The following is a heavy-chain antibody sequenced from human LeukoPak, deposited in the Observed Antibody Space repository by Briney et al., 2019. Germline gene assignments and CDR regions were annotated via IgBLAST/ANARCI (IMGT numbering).Heavy chain of an antibody. V-gene: IGHV3-23*01. CDR1: GFSFSSYA. CDR3: AKVQLGIGVDY. D-gene: IGHD7-27*01. Sequence: GGSLRLSCAASGFSFSSYAVSWVRQAPGKGLEWVSGISDGGSRTYYADSVKGRFTIPRDDSKNTLYPQMNSLRAEDTAVYYCAKVQLGIGVDYWGQGTLVTVSS. CDR2: ISDGGSRT. J-gene: IGHJ4*02.